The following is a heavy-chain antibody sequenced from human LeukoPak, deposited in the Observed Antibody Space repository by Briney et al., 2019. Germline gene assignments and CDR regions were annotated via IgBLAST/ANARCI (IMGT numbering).Heavy chain of an antibody. CDR3: ARQVRAAMDPSALALGY. Sequence: ASVKVSCKASGYTFTSYGISWVRQAPGQGLEWMGWISAYNGNTNYAQKLQGRVTMTTDTSTSTAYMELRSLRSDDTAVYYCARQVRAAMDPSALALGYWGQGTLVTVSS. CDR2: ISAYNGNT. CDR1: GYTFTSYG. V-gene: IGHV1-18*01. J-gene: IGHJ4*02. D-gene: IGHD5-18*01.